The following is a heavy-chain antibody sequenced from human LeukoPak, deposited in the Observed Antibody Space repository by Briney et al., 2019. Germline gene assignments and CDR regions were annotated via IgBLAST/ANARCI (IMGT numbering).Heavy chain of an antibody. V-gene: IGHV3-48*02. CDR3: ARTPAYSSGWYSDY. CDR1: GFTFGSYA. D-gene: IGHD6-19*01. Sequence: PGGSLRLSCAASGFTFGSYAMSWVRQAPGKGLEWVSYISSSSSTINYADSVKGRFTISRDNAKNSLYLQMNSLRDEDTAVYYCARTPAYSSGWYSDYWGQGTLVTVSS. CDR2: ISSSSSTI. J-gene: IGHJ4*02.